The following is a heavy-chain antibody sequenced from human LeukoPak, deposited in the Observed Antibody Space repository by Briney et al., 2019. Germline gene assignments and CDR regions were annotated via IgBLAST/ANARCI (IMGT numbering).Heavy chain of an antibody. CDR3: TRSGLTGMRKYTRPDYYYYGMDV. D-gene: IGHD1-14*01. CDR1: GGSFSGYY. CDR2: INHSGST. J-gene: IGHJ6*02. V-gene: IGHV4-34*01. Sequence: PSETLSLTCAVDGGSFSGYYWSWIRQPPGKGLEWIGEINHSGSTNYNPSLKSRLTMSVDTPKNHFSLRLSSVTAADTAVYYCTRSGLTGMRKYTRPDYYYYGMDVWGQGTAVTVSS.